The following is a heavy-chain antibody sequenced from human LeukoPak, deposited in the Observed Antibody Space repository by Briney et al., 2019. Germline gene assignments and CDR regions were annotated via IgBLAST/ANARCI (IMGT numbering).Heavy chain of an antibody. CDR1: AFTFRIYT. D-gene: IGHD3-16*02. V-gene: IGHV3-21*06. Sequence: GGSLRLSCAASAFTFRIYTMHWVRQAPGKGLEWVSSISGTRTTFTYTYYADSVKGRFTISRDNAKNSLYLQMNSLRAEDTAVYYCARDEDYVWGSYRPTPFDYWGQGTLVTVSS. CDR3: ARDEDYVWGSYRPTPFDY. CDR2: ISGTRTTFTYT. J-gene: IGHJ4*02.